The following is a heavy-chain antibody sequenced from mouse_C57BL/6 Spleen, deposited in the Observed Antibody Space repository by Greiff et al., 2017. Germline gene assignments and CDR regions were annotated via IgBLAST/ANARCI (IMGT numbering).Heavy chain of an antibody. J-gene: IGHJ4*01. CDR1: GYAFSSSW. Sequence: QVQLKQSGPELVKPGASVKISCKASGYAFSSSWMNWVKQRPGKGLEWIGRIYPGDGDTNYNGKFKGKATLTADKSSSTAYMQLSSLTSEDSAVYFCAKGEGGNYYAMDYWGQGTSVTVSS. CDR3: AKGEGGNYYAMDY. V-gene: IGHV1-82*01. CDR2: IYPGDGDT.